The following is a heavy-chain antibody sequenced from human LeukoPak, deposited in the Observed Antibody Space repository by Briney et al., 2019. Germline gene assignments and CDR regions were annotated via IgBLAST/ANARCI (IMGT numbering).Heavy chain of an antibody. CDR3: AKERWTTTAFDI. D-gene: IGHD3/OR15-3a*01. J-gene: IGHJ3*02. V-gene: IGHV3-23*01. CDR2: ISGSGGST. CDR1: EFTFSDYW. Sequence: GGSLRLSCAASEFTFSDYWMSWVRQAPGKGLEWVSAISGSGGSTYYADSVKGRFTISRDNSKNTLYLQMNSLRAEDTAGYYCAKERWTTTAFDIWGQGTMVTVSS.